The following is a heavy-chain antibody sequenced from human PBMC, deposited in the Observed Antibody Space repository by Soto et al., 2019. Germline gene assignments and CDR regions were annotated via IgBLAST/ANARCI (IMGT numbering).Heavy chain of an antibody. CDR1: GFIFSTYV. V-gene: IGHV3-30-3*01. J-gene: IGHJ1*01. CDR2: ISKEGNK. CDR3: ATEDESSGNAGTFQH. Sequence: QVQLVESGGDVVQPGRSLRLSCAASGFIFSTYVMHWVRQAPGKGLEWVALISKEGNKQYADSVKDRFTVSRDNSKSNLNLEMNSLRVEDTATYYCATEDESSGNAGTFQHWGQGTLVSVSP. D-gene: IGHD3-22*01.